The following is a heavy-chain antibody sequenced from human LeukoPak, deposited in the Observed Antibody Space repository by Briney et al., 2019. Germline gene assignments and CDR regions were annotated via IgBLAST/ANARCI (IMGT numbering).Heavy chain of an antibody. V-gene: IGHV4-39*01. CDR3: ARQLPTAAADTRGYFDY. D-gene: IGHD6-25*01. Sequence: KPSETLSLTCSVSGGSISNGDYYWGWIRQAPGKGLEWIGSIFYGGSTHYNPSLKSRATISVDTSKNQFSPKLTSVTAADAAMYYCARQLPTAAADTRGYFDYWGQGTVVTVSS. J-gene: IGHJ4*01. CDR1: GGSISNGDYY. CDR2: IFYGGST.